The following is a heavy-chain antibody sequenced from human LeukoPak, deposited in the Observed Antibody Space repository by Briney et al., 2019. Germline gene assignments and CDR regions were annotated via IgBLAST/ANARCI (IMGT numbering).Heavy chain of an antibody. D-gene: IGHD2-15*01. V-gene: IGHV3-23*01. J-gene: IGHJ4*02. CDR1: GFTFRNYS. CDR3: AFPGDTFEEVAATAICDW. Sequence: PGGSLRLSCAASGFTFRNYSMNWVRQAPGKGLVYVSRINSNGDNTNNADSVKGRFTISRDNSKNMLYLQMNSLRAEDTAVYYCAFPGDTFEEVAATAICDWWGQGTLVTVSS. CDR2: INSNGDNT.